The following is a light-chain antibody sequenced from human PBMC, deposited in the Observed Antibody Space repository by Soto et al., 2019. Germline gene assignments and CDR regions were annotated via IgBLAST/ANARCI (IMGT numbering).Light chain of an antibody. CDR2: DVN. J-gene: IGLJ1*01. CDR3: SSYAVSSKV. CDR1: SSDVGGYNY. V-gene: IGLV2-8*01. Sequence: QSVLTPPPSASGSSGQSVAISCTGTSSDVGGYNYVSWYQQHPGKAPKLMIYDVNNRASGVPDRFSGSKSGNAASLTVSGLQAEDFADYYCSSYAVSSKVFGTGTKVTVL.